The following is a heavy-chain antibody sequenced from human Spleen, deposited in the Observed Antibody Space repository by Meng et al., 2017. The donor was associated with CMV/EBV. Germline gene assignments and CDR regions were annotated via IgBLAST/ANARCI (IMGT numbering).Heavy chain of an antibody. CDR2: IKQDGSEK. CDR3: AREGRDLDY. D-gene: IGHD2-15*01. J-gene: IGHJ4*02. CDR1: GFTFSDYY. Sequence: GESLKISCAASGFTFSDYYMSWVRQAPGKGLEWLANIKQDGSEKYYVDSVKGRFTISRDTANKSLYLQMNSLRVEDTAVYYCAREGRDLDYWGQGTLVTVSS. V-gene: IGHV3-7*01.